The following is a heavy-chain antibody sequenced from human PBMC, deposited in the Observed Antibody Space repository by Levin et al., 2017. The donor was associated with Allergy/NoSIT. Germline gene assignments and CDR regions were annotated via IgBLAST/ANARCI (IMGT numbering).Heavy chain of an antibody. CDR3: ARAAYSSSWYSFFDY. J-gene: IGHJ4*02. CDR1: GFSFSDHY. V-gene: IGHV3-72*01. D-gene: IGHD6-13*01. CDR2: SRNKANSYTT. Sequence: TGGSLRLSCAASGFSFSDHYMDWVRQAPGKGLEWVGRSRNKANSYTTEYAASVKGRFTISRDDSKNSLYLQMNSLKTEDTAVYYCARAAYSSSWYSFFDYWGQGTLVTVSS.